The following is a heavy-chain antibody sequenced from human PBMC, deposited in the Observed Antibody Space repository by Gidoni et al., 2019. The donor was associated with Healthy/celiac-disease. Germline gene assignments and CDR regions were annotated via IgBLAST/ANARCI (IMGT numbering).Heavy chain of an antibody. CDR2: ISYDGSNK. V-gene: IGHV3-30*03. CDR1: GFTFRSYG. CDR3: ARDSSADIVVVVAATPNWYFDL. J-gene: IGHJ2*01. D-gene: IGHD2-15*01. Sequence: QVQLVESGGGVVQPGRSLRLSCEASGFTFRSYGMPWVRQAPGKGLEWVAVISYDGSNKYYADSVKGRFTISRDNSKNTLYLQMNSLRAEDTAVYYCARDSSADIVVVVAATPNWYFDLWGRGTLVTVSS.